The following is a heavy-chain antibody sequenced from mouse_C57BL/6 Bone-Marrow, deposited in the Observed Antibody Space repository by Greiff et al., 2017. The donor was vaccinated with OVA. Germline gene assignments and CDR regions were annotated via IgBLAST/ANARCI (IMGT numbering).Heavy chain of an antibody. CDR1: GFTFSSYG. V-gene: IGHV5-6*01. CDR3: ASQGGYPHGY. D-gene: IGHD2-2*01. CDR2: ISSGGSYT. J-gene: IGHJ2*01. Sequence: EVKLMESGGDLVKPGGSLKLSCAASGFTFSSYGMSWVRQTPDKRLEWVATISSGGSYTYYPDSVKGRFTISRDNAKNTLYLQMSSLKSEDTAMYYCASQGGYPHGYWGQGTTLTVSS.